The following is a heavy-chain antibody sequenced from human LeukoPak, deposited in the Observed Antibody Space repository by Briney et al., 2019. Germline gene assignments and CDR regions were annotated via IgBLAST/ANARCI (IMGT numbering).Heavy chain of an antibody. D-gene: IGHD2-2*01. CDR2: INPNSGGT. J-gene: IGHJ5*02. V-gene: IGHV1-2*02. CDR1: GYTFTDYY. Sequence: ASVKVSCKASGYTFTDYYMYWVRQAPGQGLEYMGWINPNSGGTNYAQKFQGRVTMTRDTSISTAYMELSSLRSDDTAMYYCARVHWRPATHCFDPWGQGTLVTVSS. CDR3: ARVHWRPATHCFDP.